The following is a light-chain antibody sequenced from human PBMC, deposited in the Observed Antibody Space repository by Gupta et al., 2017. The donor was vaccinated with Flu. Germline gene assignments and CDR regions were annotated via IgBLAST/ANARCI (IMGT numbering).Light chain of an antibody. Sequence: DIQMTQSPSTLSASVGDRVTITCRASQSISDWLAWYQQKPGKAPNLLIYKASSLQSGVPSRFGGSGSGTEFTPTISSLQPEDFATYYCQQYGTYSPITFGQGTRLEIK. J-gene: IGKJ5*01. CDR1: QSISDW. CDR3: QQYGTYSPIT. V-gene: IGKV1-5*03. CDR2: KAS.